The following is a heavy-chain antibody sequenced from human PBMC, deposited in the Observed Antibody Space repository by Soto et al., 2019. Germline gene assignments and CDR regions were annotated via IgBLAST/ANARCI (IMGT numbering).Heavy chain of an antibody. CDR1: GGSFSGYY. J-gene: IGHJ5*02. D-gene: IGHD3-10*01. V-gene: IGHV4-34*01. Sequence: SETLSLTCAVYGGSFSGYYWSWIRQPPGKGLEWIGEINHSGSTNYNPSLKSRVTISVDTSKNQFSLKLSSVTAADTAVYYCARDRRLITMVRGVSLGFDPWGQGTLVNVSS. CDR3: ARDRRLITMVRGVSLGFDP. CDR2: INHSGST.